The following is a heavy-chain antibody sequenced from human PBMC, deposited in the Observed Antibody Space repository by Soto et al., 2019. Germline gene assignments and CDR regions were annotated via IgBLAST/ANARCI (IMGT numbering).Heavy chain of an antibody. CDR3: TTPNMTQAN. J-gene: IGHJ4*02. Sequence: GGSLRLSCAASGFTFSNASMSWVRQAPGKGLEWVGRIKIKTDGGTTDYAAPVKGRFTISRDDSKNTLYLQMNSLKTEDTAVYYCTTPNMTQANWGQGTLVTVSS. V-gene: IGHV3-15*01. CDR1: GFTFSNAS. CDR2: IKIKTDGGTT.